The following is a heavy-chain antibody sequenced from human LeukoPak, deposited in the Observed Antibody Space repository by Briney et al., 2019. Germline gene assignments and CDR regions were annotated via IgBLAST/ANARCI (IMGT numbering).Heavy chain of an antibody. CDR3: VTVYDKTGMAFDI. Sequence: SGGSLRLSCAASGFTFTTYSMNWVHQAPGKGLEWVSYISSGTSIYYADSVKGRFTISRVNAKMSLYLQMNSLRDEDTAVYDCVTVYDKTGMAFDIWGQGTMVTVSS. CDR2: ISSGTSI. J-gene: IGHJ3*02. CDR1: GFTFTTYS. V-gene: IGHV3-48*02. D-gene: IGHD3-22*01.